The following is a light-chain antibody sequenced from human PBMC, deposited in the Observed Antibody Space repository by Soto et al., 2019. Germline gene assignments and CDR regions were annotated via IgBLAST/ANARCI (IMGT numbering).Light chain of an antibody. CDR1: QSVSSY. Sequence: IVLTHSPATLSVSPGERATLSCRASQSVSSYLAWYQQKPGQAPRLLIYDASNRATGIPARFSGSGSGTDFTLTISSLEPADFAVYYCQQRSNWPLAFGGGTKVDIK. CDR3: QQRSNWPLA. V-gene: IGKV3-11*01. CDR2: DAS. J-gene: IGKJ4*01.